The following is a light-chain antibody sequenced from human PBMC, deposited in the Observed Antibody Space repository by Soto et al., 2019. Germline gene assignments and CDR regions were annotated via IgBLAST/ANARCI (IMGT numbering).Light chain of an antibody. V-gene: IGKV4-1*01. J-gene: IGKJ1*01. CDR2: WAS. CDR1: QTVSHSSNNKKY. Sequence: DILMTQSPDSLAVSLGDRATITCKCSQTVSHSSNNKKYLAWYQQKPVQPPKLLIYWASTRYSGVPDRFSGSGSGTDFTLTISSLQAEDVAVYYCQQYYSAPWTFGQGTKVDNK. CDR3: QQYYSAPWT.